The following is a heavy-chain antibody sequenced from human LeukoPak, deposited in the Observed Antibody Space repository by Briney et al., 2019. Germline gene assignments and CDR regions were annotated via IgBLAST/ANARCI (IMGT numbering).Heavy chain of an antibody. Sequence: ASVKVSCKVSGYTLTELSTHWVRQAPGKGLEWMGGFDPEDGETIYAQKFQGRVTMTEDTSTDTAYMELSSLRSEDTAVYYCATVSPLRYFDWVFDPWGQGTLVTVSS. J-gene: IGHJ5*02. CDR2: FDPEDGET. V-gene: IGHV1-24*01. CDR3: ATVSPLRYFDWVFDP. CDR1: GYTLTELS. D-gene: IGHD3-9*01.